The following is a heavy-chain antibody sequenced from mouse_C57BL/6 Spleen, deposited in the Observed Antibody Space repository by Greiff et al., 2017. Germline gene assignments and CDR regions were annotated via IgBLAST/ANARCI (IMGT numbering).Heavy chain of an antibody. V-gene: IGHV1-82*01. J-gene: IGHJ1*03. CDR3: ARGGCSNRYFDV. D-gene: IGHD2-5*01. CDR2: IYPGDGAT. CDR1: GYAFSSSW. Sequence: VQLQQSGPELVKPGASVKISCKASGYAFSSSWMNWVKQRPGKGLEWIGRIYPGDGATNYNGKFKGKATLTADKSSSTAYMQLSSLTSEDSAVYFCARGGCSNRYFDVWGTGTTVTVSS.